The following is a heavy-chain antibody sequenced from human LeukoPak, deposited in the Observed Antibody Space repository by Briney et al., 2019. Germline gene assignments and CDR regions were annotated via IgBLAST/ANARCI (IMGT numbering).Heavy chain of an antibody. CDR1: GGTFSSYA. Sequence: GASVKVSCKASGGTFSSYAISWVRQAPGQGLEWMGGIIPIFGTANYAQKFQGRVTITADESTSTAYMELSSLRSEDTAVYYCARGEESIVGATYFDYWGQGTLVTVSS. CDR3: ARGEESIVGATYFDY. V-gene: IGHV1-69*13. J-gene: IGHJ4*02. D-gene: IGHD1-26*01. CDR2: IIPIFGTA.